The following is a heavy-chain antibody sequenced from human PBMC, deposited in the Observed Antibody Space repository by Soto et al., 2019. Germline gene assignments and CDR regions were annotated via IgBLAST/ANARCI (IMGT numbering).Heavy chain of an antibody. D-gene: IGHD2-2*01. Sequence: SETLSVTGAVYGGSFSGYYWSWIRHPPGKGLEWIGEINHSGSTNYNPSLKSRVTISVDTSKNQFSLKLSSVTAADTAVYYCARTYHRGYCSSTSCSGRYNWFDPWGQGTLVTVSS. CDR1: GGSFSGYY. CDR3: ARTYHRGYCSSTSCSGRYNWFDP. V-gene: IGHV4-34*01. J-gene: IGHJ5*02. CDR2: INHSGST.